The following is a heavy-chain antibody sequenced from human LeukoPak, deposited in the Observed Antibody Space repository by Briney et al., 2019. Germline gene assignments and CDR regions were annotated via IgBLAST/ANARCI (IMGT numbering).Heavy chain of an antibody. Sequence: SSETLSLTCTVSGGSISSSSYYSGWIRQPPGKGLEWFGRMSYSGSPYYNPSLKSRVNISVDTSKKQFSLKLRSVTAADTAVYYCARQRRYCSSTSCYAFDYWGQGTLVTVSS. D-gene: IGHD2-2*01. CDR3: ARQRRYCSSTSCYAFDY. CDR2: MSYSGSP. J-gene: IGHJ4*02. CDR1: GGSISSSSYY. V-gene: IGHV4-39*01.